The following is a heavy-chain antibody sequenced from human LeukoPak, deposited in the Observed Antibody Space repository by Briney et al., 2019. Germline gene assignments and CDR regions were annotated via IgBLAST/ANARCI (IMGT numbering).Heavy chain of an antibody. Sequence: GGSLRLSCVASGFTFSIHWMTWVRQAPGKGPEWVATIKPDGNDKFFVDSVKGRFTISRDNGKNSLYMQMNSLRAEDTAVYYCARDSSGWYFPDAFDIWGQGTMVTVSS. J-gene: IGHJ3*02. V-gene: IGHV3-7*03. CDR3: ARDSSGWYFPDAFDI. D-gene: IGHD6-19*01. CDR2: IKPDGNDK. CDR1: GFTFSIHW.